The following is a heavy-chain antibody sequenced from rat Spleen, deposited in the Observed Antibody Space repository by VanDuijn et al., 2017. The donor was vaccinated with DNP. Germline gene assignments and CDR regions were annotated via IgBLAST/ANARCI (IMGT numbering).Heavy chain of an antibody. J-gene: IGHJ2*01. Sequence: VQLMESGGDLVQPGRSLKLSCVASGFTFNYYWMTWIRQVPGKGLEWVASINNDGHITYYRDSVKGRFMISRDDTKNTLSLQMDSLRSEDTATYYCTSGLYWGQGVMVTVSS. V-gene: IGHV5-31*01. CDR3: TSGLY. D-gene: IGHD1-7*01. CDR1: GFTFNYYW. CDR2: INNDGHIT.